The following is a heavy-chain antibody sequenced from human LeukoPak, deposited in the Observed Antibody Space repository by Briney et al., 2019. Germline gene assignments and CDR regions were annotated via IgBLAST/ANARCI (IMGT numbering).Heavy chain of an antibody. CDR3: ARVLNANEGYYYDSSGYSNDY. J-gene: IGHJ4*02. CDR2: ISSSSSYI. D-gene: IGHD3-22*01. CDR1: GFTFSSYS. Sequence: PGGSLRLSCAASGFTFSSYSMNWVRQAPGKGLEWVSSISSSSSYIYYADSVKGRFTISRDNAKNSPYLQMNSLRAEDTAVYYCARVLNANEGYYYDSSGYSNDYWGQGTLVTVSS. V-gene: IGHV3-21*01.